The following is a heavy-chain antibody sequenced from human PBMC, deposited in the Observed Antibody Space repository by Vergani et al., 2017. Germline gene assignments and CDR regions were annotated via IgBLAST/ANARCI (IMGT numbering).Heavy chain of an antibody. D-gene: IGHD3-16*01. CDR3: ASGKYYSDSTSHFRGRYFDV. V-gene: IGHV4-39*01. CDR2: IYNSGNG. CDR1: GDSIISSSYY. J-gene: IGHJ2*01. Sequence: QMQLQESGPGLVKASETLSLTCTVSGDSIISSSYYWGWIRQPPGKVLEWIGSIYNSGNGDSSSSLKSRVTISADTSKNQFSLRLTSVTAADTAVYYCASGKYYSDSTSHFRGRYFDVWGRGTLVTVPS.